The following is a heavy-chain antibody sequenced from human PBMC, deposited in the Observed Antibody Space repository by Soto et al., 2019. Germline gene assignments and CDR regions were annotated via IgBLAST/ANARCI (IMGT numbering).Heavy chain of an antibody. Sequence: ASVKVSCKASGYTFTGYFMHWVRQVPGQGLEWMGWINSRTGATNYAQKFQGWVTMTRDTSISTAYMEVSRLKSDDTAVYYCARDPAPWGQGTLVTVSS. V-gene: IGHV1-2*04. CDR1: GYTFTGYF. CDR2: INSRTGAT. CDR3: ARDPAP. J-gene: IGHJ5*02.